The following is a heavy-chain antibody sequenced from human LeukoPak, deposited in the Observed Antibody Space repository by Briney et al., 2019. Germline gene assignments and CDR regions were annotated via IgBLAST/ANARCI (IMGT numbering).Heavy chain of an antibody. CDR3: AREDYNPPRAMDV. CDR1: GFPVISNF. J-gene: IGHJ6*02. D-gene: IGHD3-10*01. Sequence: PGGSLSLSCAASGFPVISNFMMWIRQAPGKGLEWVSYISDTGTTIYYADSVKGRFTISRDNAKNSLYLQMNSLRDEDTAVYYCAREDYNPPRAMDVWGQGTTVTVSS. CDR2: ISDTGTTI. V-gene: IGHV3-11*04.